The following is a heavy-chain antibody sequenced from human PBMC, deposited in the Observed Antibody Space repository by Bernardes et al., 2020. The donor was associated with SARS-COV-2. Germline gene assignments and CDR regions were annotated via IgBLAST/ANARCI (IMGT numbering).Heavy chain of an antibody. J-gene: IGHJ4*02. CDR1: GSTFSTYA. CDR2: ISVSGGTT. CDR3: ATDPIHRTRGNYDDF. Sequence: GGSLRLSCAASGSTFSTYAMSWVRQAPGKGLEWVSTISVSGGTTFYADSVRGRFTISRDNSKNTVFLHMNSLRAEDTAVYYCATDPIHRTRGNYDDFWGQGTLVTVSS. D-gene: IGHD3-22*01. V-gene: IGHV3-23*01.